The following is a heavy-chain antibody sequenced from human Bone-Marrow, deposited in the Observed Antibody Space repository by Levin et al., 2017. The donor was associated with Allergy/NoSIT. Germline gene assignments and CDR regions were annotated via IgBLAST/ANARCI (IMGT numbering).Heavy chain of an antibody. CDR2: LSGTSSGT. J-gene: IGHJ2*01. Sequence: AGGSLRLSCEGSGFTFSSYAMNWVRQAPGRGLQWVASLSGTSSGTYYADSVRGRFTISRDNSNNTLFLHLTSLRVEDTAIYYCAKSDHYYDDAGYYYFPHNWYFDLWGRGTLVTVSS. CDR3: AKSDHYYDDAGYYYFPHNWYFDL. V-gene: IGHV3-23*01. D-gene: IGHD3-22*01. CDR1: GFTFSSYA.